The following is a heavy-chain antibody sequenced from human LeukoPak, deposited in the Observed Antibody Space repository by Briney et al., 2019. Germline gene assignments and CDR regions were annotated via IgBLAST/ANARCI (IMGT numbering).Heavy chain of an antibody. D-gene: IGHD3-3*01. CDR3: AKEGDFWSGYEYNWFDP. CDR1: GFTFSSYA. CDR2: ISGSGGST. Sequence: GGSLRLSCAASGFTFSSYAMSWVRQAPGKGLEWVSAISGSGGSTYYADSVKGRFTISRDNSKNTLYLQMNSLRAEDTAVYYCAKEGDFWSGYEYNWFDPWGQGTLVTVSS. J-gene: IGHJ5*02. V-gene: IGHV3-23*01.